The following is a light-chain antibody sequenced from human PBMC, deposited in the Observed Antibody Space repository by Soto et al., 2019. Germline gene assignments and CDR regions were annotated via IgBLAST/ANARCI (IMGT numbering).Light chain of an antibody. CDR2: EVS. CDR3: SSYAGSNIYVV. CDR1: SSDVGGYNY. J-gene: IGLJ2*01. Sequence: QSALTQPPSASGSPGQSVTISCTGTSSDVGGYNYVSWCQQHPGKAPKLMIYEVSKRPSGVPDRFSGSKSGNTASLTVSGLQAEDEADYYCSSYAGSNIYVVFGGGTQLTVL. V-gene: IGLV2-8*01.